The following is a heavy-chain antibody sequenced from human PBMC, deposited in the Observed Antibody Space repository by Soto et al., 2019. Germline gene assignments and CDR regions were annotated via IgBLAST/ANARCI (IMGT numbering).Heavy chain of an antibody. J-gene: IGHJ4*02. Sequence: QLQLQESGPGLVKPSETLSLTCSVSDDSINSDKYYWGWIRQPPGKGLEWIGSIYYRGNAYYNPSPRTGVTIPLDKSGGHFSLKLTSVPAAASVVFFCARLGGLATISYYFDFWGPGALVTVSS. D-gene: IGHD3-16*01. CDR1: DDSINSDKYY. V-gene: IGHV4-39*01. CDR2: IYYRGNA. CDR3: ARLGGLATISYYFDF.